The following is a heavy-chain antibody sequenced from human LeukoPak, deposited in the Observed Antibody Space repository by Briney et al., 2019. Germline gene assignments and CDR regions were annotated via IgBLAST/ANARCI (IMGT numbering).Heavy chain of an antibody. V-gene: IGHV4-4*07. CDR1: GGSINNYY. D-gene: IGHD2-2*01. J-gene: IGHJ6*03. Sequence: PSETLSLTCTVSGGSINNYYWSWIRQPAGKGLEWIGLIYSSGSTSYNPSLKSRVTMSVDTSKKQFSLRLSSVTAADTAVYYCARTTEGYCRSTSYSWCYYYYMDVWGKGTTVTVSS. CDR2: IYSSGST. CDR3: ARTTEGYCRSTSYSWCYYYYMDV.